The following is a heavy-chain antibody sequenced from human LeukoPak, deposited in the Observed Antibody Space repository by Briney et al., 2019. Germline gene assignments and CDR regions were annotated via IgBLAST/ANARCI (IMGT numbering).Heavy chain of an antibody. Sequence: SETLSLTCTVSGGSISRSDYYWSWIRQHPGKGLEWIGYIYYSGSTYYNPSLKSRVTVSVDTSKNQFSLKLSSVTAADTAVYHCARKPNSLYWFDPWGQGTLVTVSS. V-gene: IGHV4-31*03. CDR1: GGSISRSDYY. D-gene: IGHD2/OR15-2a*01. CDR2: IYYSGST. CDR3: ARKPNSLYWFDP. J-gene: IGHJ5*02.